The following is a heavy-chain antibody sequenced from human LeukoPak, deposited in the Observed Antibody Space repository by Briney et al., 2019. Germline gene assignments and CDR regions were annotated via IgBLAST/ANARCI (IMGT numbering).Heavy chain of an antibody. Sequence: QPGGSLRLSCAASGFTVSSNYMSWVRQAPGKGLEWVSVIYSGGSTYYADSVKGRFTISRDNSKNTLYLQMNSLRAEDTAVYYCAREDYYDSSGYPYWGQGTLITVSS. CDR3: AREDYYDSSGYPY. J-gene: IGHJ4*02. D-gene: IGHD3-22*01. V-gene: IGHV3-53*01. CDR2: IYSGGST. CDR1: GFTVSSNY.